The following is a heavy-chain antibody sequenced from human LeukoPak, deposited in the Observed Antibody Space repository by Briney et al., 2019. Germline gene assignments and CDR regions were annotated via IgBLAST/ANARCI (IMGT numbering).Heavy chain of an antibody. D-gene: IGHD3-10*01. CDR3: ARLSRPIWFGELTDNWFDP. CDR1: GYTFTSYG. Sequence: ASVKVSCKASGYTFTSYGISWVRQAPGQGLEWMGWISAYNGNTNYAQKLQGRVTMNTDTSTSKAYMELRSLRSDDTAVYYCARLSRPIWFGELTDNWFDPWGQGTLVTVSS. J-gene: IGHJ5*02. CDR2: ISAYNGNT. V-gene: IGHV1-18*01.